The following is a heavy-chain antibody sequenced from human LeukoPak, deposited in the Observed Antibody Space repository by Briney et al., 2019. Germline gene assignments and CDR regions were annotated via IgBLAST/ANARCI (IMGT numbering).Heavy chain of an antibody. CDR1: GFKFDDYA. V-gene: IGHV3-9*01. D-gene: IGHD3-16*01. CDR2: VTWNSGSI. Sequence: PGXSLXXXCAASGFKFDDYAMHWVRQAPGKGLEWVSGVTWNSGSIVYADSVKGRFTISRDNANNFLYLQMNSLRDEDTGLYYCAKGAFGGAVHYWGQGSLVTVSS. J-gene: IGHJ4*02. CDR3: AKGAFGGAVHY.